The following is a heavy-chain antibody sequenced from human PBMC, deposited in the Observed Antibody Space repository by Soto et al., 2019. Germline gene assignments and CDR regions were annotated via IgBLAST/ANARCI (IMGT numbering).Heavy chain of an antibody. J-gene: IGHJ6*02. V-gene: IGHV1-69*04. CDR1: GYTFTSYA. CDR3: ASRDWGYGMDV. Sequence: SVKVSCKASGYTFTSYAMHWVRQAPGQGLEWMGRIIPILGIANYAQKFQGRVTITADKSTSTAYMELSSLRSEDTAVYYCASRDWGYGMDVWGQGTTVTVSS. D-gene: IGHD7-27*01. CDR2: IIPILGIA.